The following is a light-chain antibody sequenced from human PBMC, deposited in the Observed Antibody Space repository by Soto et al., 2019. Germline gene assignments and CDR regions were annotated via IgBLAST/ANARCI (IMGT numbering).Light chain of an antibody. Sequence: EIVMRQSPANLNVSPGERGTLSCTASQSVTTNLAWYQQKPAQAPRLLIYGASTRATGIPARFSGSGSGTEFTLTISSLQSEDFAVYHCQQYNNWPRTFGQGTKVDIK. CDR3: QQYNNWPRT. J-gene: IGKJ1*01. V-gene: IGKV3-15*01. CDR2: GAS. CDR1: QSVTTN.